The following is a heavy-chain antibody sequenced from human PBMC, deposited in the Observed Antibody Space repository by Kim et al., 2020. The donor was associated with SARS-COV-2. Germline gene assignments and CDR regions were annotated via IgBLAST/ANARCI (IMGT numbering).Heavy chain of an antibody. J-gene: IGHJ4*02. CDR2: GDTT. Sequence: GDTTSYADAVKGRFTISRDNSKNALYLQMSSLRAEDTAIYYCANPRQPDYWGQGTLVTVSS. D-gene: IGHD6-13*01. CDR3: ANPRQPDY. V-gene: IGHV3-23*01.